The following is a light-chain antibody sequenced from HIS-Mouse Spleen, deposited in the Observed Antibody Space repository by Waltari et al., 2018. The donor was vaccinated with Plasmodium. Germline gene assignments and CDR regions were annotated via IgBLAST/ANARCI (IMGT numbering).Light chain of an antibody. CDR1: QDISNY. J-gene: IGKJ3*01. CDR3: RQYGSLPPSFT. CDR2: DAA. V-gene: IGKV1-33*01. Sequence: DIQMTQSPSSLSASVGDRVTITFQASQDISNYLNWYQQKTRRAPKLLIYDAANMETGGTSRLSGSRSATEVTTIISSLQPEDIATYYCRQYGSLPPSFTFGPGTKVDIK.